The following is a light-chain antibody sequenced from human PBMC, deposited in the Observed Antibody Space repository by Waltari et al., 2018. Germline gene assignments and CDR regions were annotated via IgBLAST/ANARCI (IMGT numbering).Light chain of an antibody. V-gene: IGKV3-11*01. CDR1: QSVSSN. Sequence: EIVLTQSPATLSLSPGERATLSCRASQSVSSNLAWYQQKPGQAPRLLIHDASNRATGIPARFSGSGSGTDFTLTISSLEPEDFAVYYCQQRGDLSRTFGPGTKVEIK. J-gene: IGKJ3*01. CDR2: DAS. CDR3: QQRGDLSRT.